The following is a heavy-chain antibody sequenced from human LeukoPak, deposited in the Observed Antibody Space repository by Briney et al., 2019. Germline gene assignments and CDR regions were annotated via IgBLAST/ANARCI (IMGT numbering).Heavy chain of an antibody. CDR2: IYHSGST. J-gene: IGHJ4*02. Sequence: SETLSLTCAVSGYSISSGYYWGWIRQPPGKGLELNGSIYHSGSTYYNPSLKSRVTISVDTSKNQFSLKRSSVTAADAAVYYCARVGQWSPFDYWGQGTLVTVSS. CDR1: GYSISSGYY. V-gene: IGHV4-38-2*01. CDR3: ARVGQWSPFDY. D-gene: IGHD6-19*01.